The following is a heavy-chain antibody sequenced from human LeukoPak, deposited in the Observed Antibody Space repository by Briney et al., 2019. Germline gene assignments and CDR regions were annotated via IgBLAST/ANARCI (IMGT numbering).Heavy chain of an antibody. V-gene: IGHV3-23*01. CDR2: ISGSGGST. Sequence: GGSLRVSCADSGRTFSNYAMRWVRQAPGKGLEWVSTISGSGGSTYYTDSVKGRFTISRDNSKNTLYLQMNSLRAEDTAIYYCAKDVLSETYYYFDYWGQGTLVTVSS. CDR3: AKDVLSETYYYFDY. CDR1: GRTFSNYA. J-gene: IGHJ4*02. D-gene: IGHD1-26*01.